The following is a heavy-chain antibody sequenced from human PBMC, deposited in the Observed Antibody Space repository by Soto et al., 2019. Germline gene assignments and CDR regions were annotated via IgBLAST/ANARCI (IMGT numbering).Heavy chain of an antibody. D-gene: IGHD1-1*01. V-gene: IGHV3-53*02. CDR2: IYSGGST. CDR3: ARETCDQLTDYGMDV. J-gene: IGHJ6*02. CDR1: GFTVSSNY. Sequence: EVQLVESGGGLIQPGGSLRLSCAASGFTVSSNYMSWVRQAPGKGLEWVSVIYSGGSTYYADSVKGRFTISRDNSKNTLYLQMNSLRAEDTAVYYCARETCDQLTDYGMDVWGQGTTVTVSS.